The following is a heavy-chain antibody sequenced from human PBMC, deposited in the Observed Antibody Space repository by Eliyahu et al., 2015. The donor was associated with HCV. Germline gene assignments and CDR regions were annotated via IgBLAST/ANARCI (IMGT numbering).Heavy chain of an antibody. V-gene: IGHV3-30*18. Sequence: QVQLVESGGDVXQPGKSLXLSCAASGFXFGNNGMHWFRQAPGKGLQWVAVISXDGNTKYYANSVKGRFTISRDNSKSTVDLQMSSLRADDTAVYYCAKAFGGGEISFTTHFWGQGTLVLVSS. CDR3: AKAFGGGEISFTTHF. CDR2: ISXDGNTK. CDR1: GFXFGNNG. D-gene: IGHD3-10*01. J-gene: IGHJ1*01.